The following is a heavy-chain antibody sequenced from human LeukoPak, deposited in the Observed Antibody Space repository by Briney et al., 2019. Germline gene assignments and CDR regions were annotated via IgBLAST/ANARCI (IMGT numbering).Heavy chain of an antibody. CDR2: INPSGGST. D-gene: IGHD3-3*01. J-gene: IGHJ6*02. V-gene: IGHV1-46*01. CDR1: GYTFTSYG. CDR3: ARVLHQGFWSGSYYYYGMDV. Sequence: ASVKVSCKASGYTFTSYGISWVRQAPGQGLEWMGIINPSGGSTSYAQKFQGRVTMTRDTSTSTVYMGLSSLRSEDTAVYYCARVLHQGFWSGSYYYYGMDVWGQGTTVTVSS.